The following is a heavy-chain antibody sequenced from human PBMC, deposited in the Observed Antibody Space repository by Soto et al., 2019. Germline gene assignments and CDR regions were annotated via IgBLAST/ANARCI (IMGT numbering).Heavy chain of an antibody. CDR1: GGSISSSSYY. Sequence: SETLSLTCTVSGGSISSSSYYWGWIRQPPGKGLEWIGSIYYSGSTYYNPSLKSRVTISVDTSKNQFSLKLSSVTAADTAVYYCARNRRAQGGTSYYYYYGMDVWGQGTTVTVSS. J-gene: IGHJ6*02. V-gene: IGHV4-39*01. CDR3: ARNRRAQGGTSYYYYYGMDV. CDR2: IYYSGST. D-gene: IGHD3-16*01.